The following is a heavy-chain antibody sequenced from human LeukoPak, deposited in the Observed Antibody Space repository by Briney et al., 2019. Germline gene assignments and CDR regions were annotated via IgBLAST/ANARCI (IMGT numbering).Heavy chain of an antibody. CDR2: ISGSGGST. D-gene: IGHD2/OR15-2a*01. CDR3: AKVPYFTYFDY. V-gene: IGHV3-23*01. Sequence: GGSLRLSCVGSGFTFSNFAMSWVRQAPGKGLEWVSAISGSGGSTYYADSVKGRFTISRDNSKNTLYLQMNSLRAEDTAVYYCAKVPYFTYFDYWGQGTLVTVSS. CDR1: GFTFSNFA. J-gene: IGHJ4*02.